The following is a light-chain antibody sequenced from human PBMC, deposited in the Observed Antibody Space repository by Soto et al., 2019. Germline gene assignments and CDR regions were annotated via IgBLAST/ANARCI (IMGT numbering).Light chain of an antibody. CDR3: QQYITNPET. J-gene: IGKJ1*01. V-gene: IGKV1-5*01. CDR1: QSIRSW. Sequence: DIQMTQSPSTLSASVGDRVTITCRASQSIRSWLAWYQQKPGKAPKVLIYDASSLESGVTSRFSGSGSGTEFTLTISSLQHDDFATYYCQQYITNPETFGQGTKVEIK. CDR2: DAS.